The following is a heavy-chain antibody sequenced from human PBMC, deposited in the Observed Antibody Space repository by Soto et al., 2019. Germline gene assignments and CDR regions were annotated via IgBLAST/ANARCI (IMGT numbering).Heavy chain of an antibody. V-gene: IGHV3-74*01. J-gene: IGHJ4*02. CDR1: GFTFNNYW. D-gene: IGHD1-26*01. Sequence: EVQLVESGGGLVQPGGSLRLSCAASGFTFNNYWLHWVRQAPGKGLVWVSRINSDGSSTIYADSVKGRFTISRDNAKNTLYLQMNSLRADDTAVYYCSRGSASPDLEWGQGTLVTVSS. CDR3: SRGSASPDLE. CDR2: INSDGSST.